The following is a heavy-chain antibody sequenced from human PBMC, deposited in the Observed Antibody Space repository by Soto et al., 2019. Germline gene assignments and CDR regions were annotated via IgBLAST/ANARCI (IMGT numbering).Heavy chain of an antibody. CDR1: GGSINNDNYY. J-gene: IGHJ5*02. CDR3: ARQDDFWSGSGWFDP. Sequence: SDTLSLTCTVSGGSINNDNYYWGWIRQPPGKGLEWIGIIFYNGFTYYSPSLKSRVTISVDTSKNQFSLKLTSVTAADTAVYYCARQDDFWSGSGWFDPWGQGTLVTVSS. D-gene: IGHD3-3*01. V-gene: IGHV4-39*01. CDR2: IFYNGFT.